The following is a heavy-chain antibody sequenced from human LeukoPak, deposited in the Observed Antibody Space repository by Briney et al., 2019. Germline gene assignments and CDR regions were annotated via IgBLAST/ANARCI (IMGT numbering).Heavy chain of an antibody. CDR1: GYTFTGYY. V-gene: IGHV1-2*02. J-gene: IGHJ4*02. CDR2: INPNSGGT. Sequence: ASVKFSCKASGYTFTGYYMHWVRQAPGQGLEWMGWINPNSGGTNYAQKFQGRVTMTRDTSISTAYMELNRLRSDDTAVYYCARGGPYNVQRPDYYDSSGYYVYWGQGTLVTVSS. D-gene: IGHD3-22*01. CDR3: ARGGPYNVQRPDYYDSSGYYVY.